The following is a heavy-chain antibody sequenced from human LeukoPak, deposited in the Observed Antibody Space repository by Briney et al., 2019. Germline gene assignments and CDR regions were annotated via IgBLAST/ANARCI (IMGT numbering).Heavy chain of an antibody. V-gene: IGHV1-2*02. Sequence: ASVKVSCKASGYSFTGYYMHWVRQAPGQGLEWMGWIDPKSGGTNYAQKFQGRVTMTRDTSISTAYMDMSSLRSDDTAVYYCARNLWFGESSDAFDMWGQGTMVTVSS. CDR3: ARNLWFGESSDAFDM. J-gene: IGHJ3*02. CDR2: IDPKSGGT. D-gene: IGHD3-10*01. CDR1: GYSFTGYY.